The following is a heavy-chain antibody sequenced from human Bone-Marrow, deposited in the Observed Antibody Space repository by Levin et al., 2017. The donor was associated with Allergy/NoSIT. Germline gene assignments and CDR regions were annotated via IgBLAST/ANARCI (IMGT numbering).Heavy chain of an antibody. CDR1: GFTFSSHG. CDR3: ARFRGAYYLDN. J-gene: IGHJ4*02. D-gene: IGHD3-16*01. CDR2: IQYDGSNE. Sequence: GEPLKISCVSSGFTFSSHGMYWVRQAPGKGLEWVSVIQYDGSNENYADSVKGRFTISRDNSKNTLYLQMNSLRVEDTAVYYCARFRGAYYLDNWGQGTLVTVSS. V-gene: IGHV3-33*01.